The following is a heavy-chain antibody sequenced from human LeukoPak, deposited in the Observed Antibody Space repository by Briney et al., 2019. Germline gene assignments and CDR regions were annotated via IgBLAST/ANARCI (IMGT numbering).Heavy chain of an antibody. CDR2: ISNTGSTI. CDR3: ARDQWGHSGSYYVDY. D-gene: IGHD1-26*01. Sequence: GGSLRLSCAASGFTFSDYYMSWIRQAPGKGLEWVSYISNTGSTIYYAGSVKGRFTISRDNAKNSLYLQMNVLRAEDTAVYYCARDQWGHSGSYYVDYWGQGTLVTVSS. V-gene: IGHV3-11*01. CDR1: GFTFSDYY. J-gene: IGHJ4*02.